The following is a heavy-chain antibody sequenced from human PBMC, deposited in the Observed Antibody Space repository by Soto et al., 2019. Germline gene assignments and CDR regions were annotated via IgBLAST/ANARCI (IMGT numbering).Heavy chain of an antibody. CDR1: GGSFSNYY. CDR3: ARGAAVAGRFDY. CDR2: IYYSGST. D-gene: IGHD6-19*01. V-gene: IGHV4-59*01. Sequence: SESLSLTCTVSGGSFSNYYWSWIRQSPGKGLEWIGYIYYSGSTNYNPSLKSRVTISLDTSKNQLSLKLSPVTAADTAVYYCARGAAVAGRFDYWGQGALVTVSS. J-gene: IGHJ4*02.